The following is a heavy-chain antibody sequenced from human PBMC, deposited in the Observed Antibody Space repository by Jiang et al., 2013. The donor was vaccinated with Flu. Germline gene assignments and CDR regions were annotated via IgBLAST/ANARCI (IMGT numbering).Heavy chain of an antibody. Sequence: GSGLVKPSQTLSLTCAVSGGSISSGGYSWSWIRQPPGKGLEWIGYIYHSGSTYYNPSLKSRVTISVDRSKNQFSLKLSSVTAADTAVYYCARSGGYPYWYFDLWGRGTLVTVSS. CDR3: ARSGGYPYWYFDL. D-gene: IGHD3-22*01. CDR1: GGSISSGGYS. V-gene: IGHV4-30-2*01. CDR2: IYHSGST. J-gene: IGHJ2*01.